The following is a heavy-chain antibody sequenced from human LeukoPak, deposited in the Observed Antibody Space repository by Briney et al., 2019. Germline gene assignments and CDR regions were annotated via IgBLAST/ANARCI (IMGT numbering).Heavy chain of an antibody. CDR1: GFTFNIYW. J-gene: IGHJ4*02. D-gene: IGHD2-21*02. V-gene: IGHV3-7*05. CDR3: ARDKSYGDSEDY. Sequence: GGSLRLSCAASGFTFNIYWMSWVRQAPGKGLEWVANINQDGSEKYYVDSVKGRFTISRDNAKNSLYLQMNSLRAEDTAVYYCARDKSYGDSEDYWGQGTLVIVSS. CDR2: INQDGSEK.